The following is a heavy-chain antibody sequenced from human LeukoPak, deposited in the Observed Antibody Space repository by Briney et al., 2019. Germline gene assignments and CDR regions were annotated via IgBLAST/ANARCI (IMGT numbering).Heavy chain of an antibody. J-gene: IGHJ5*02. CDR1: GYSFANYW. CDR2: MHPGESEI. Sequence: GESLRISCKASGYSFANYWIAWVRQKPGKGLEWMGIMHPGESEINYSPSFEGQVTISADTSISTAYLEWYSLKASDSAIYYCAKTIASLGSGARYFDPWGQGTMITVSS. D-gene: IGHD1-26*01. V-gene: IGHV5-51*01. CDR3: AKTIASLGSGARYFDP.